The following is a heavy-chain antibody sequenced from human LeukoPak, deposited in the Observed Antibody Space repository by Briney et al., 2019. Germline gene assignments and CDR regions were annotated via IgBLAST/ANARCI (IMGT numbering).Heavy chain of an antibody. CDR3: AVQFGVLSWFDP. Sequence: SETLSLTCTVSGGSISSSYYYWGWIRQPPGKGLEWIGSIYYSGSTYYNPSLKSRVTISVDTSKNQFSLKLRSVTAADTAVYYCAVQFGVLSWFDPWGQGTLVTVSS. CDR2: IYYSGST. CDR1: GGSISSSYYY. V-gene: IGHV4-39*01. D-gene: IGHD2/OR15-2a*01. J-gene: IGHJ5*02.